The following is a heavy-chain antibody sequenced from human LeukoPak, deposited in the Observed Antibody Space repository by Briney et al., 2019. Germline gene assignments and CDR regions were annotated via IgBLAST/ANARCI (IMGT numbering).Heavy chain of an antibody. V-gene: IGHV1-69*05. CDR3: ARSQGPIVVVSAAPSYYYYYMDV. CDR1: GGTFSRYA. CDR2: IIPIFGTA. D-gene: IGHD2-2*01. Sequence: SVKVSCKASGGTFSRYAISWLRQAPGQGLEWMGGIIPIFGTANYAQKFQGRVTITTDESTTTAYMEVSSLRSEDTAVYYCARSQGPIVVVSAAPSYYYYYMDVWGKGTTVTVSS. J-gene: IGHJ6*03.